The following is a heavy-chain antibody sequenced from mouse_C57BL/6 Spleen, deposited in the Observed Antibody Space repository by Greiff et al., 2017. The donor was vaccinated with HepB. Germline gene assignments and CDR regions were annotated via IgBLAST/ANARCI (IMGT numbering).Heavy chain of an antibody. J-gene: IGHJ4*01. Sequence: EVQLVESGGGLVKPGGSLKLSCAASGFTFSDYGMHWVRQAPEKGLEWVAYISSGSSTIYYADTVKGRFTISRDNAKNTLFLQMTSLRSEDTAMYYCARIVAGTHHYYAMDDWGQGTSVTVSS. CDR3: ARIVAGTHHYYAMDD. CDR2: ISSGSSTI. V-gene: IGHV5-17*01. D-gene: IGHD4-1*01. CDR1: GFTFSDYG.